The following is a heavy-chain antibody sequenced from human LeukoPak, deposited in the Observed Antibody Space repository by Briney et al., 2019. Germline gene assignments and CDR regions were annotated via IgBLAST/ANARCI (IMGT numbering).Heavy chain of an antibody. D-gene: IGHD2-21*02. CDR2: IYSGGST. CDR3: ARVRDAEYFQH. Sequence: GGSLRFSCAASGFTVSSNYMSWVRQAPGKGLEWVSVIYSGGSTYYADSVKGRFTISRDNSKNTLYLQMNSLRAEDTAVYYCARVRDAEYFQHWGQGTLVTVSS. V-gene: IGHV3-53*01. J-gene: IGHJ1*01. CDR1: GFTVSSNY.